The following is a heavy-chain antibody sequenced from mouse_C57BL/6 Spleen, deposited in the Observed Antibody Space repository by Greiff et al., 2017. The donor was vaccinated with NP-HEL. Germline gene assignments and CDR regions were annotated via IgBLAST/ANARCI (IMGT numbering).Heavy chain of an antibody. CDR2: IYPGSGNT. CDR3: ARSGYYYGSSRWYFDV. D-gene: IGHD1-1*01. Sequence: VQLQQSGAELVRPGASVKLSCKASGYTFTDYYINWVKQRPGQGLVWIARIYPGSGNTYYNEKFKGKATLTAEKSSSTAYMQLSSLTSEDSAVYFCARSGYYYGSSRWYFDVWGTGTTVTVSS. J-gene: IGHJ1*03. CDR1: GYTFTDYY. V-gene: IGHV1-76*01.